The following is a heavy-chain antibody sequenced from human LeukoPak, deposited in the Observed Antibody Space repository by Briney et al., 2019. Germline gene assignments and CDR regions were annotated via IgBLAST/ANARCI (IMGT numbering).Heavy chain of an antibody. Sequence: PSETLSLTCAVSGGSISSYYWSWIRQSPGKGLEWIGYIYYSGSTNYNPSLKSRVSISVDTSKNQFSLKLSSVTAADTAVYYCARLRYYDFWSGYVVGMDVWGQGTTVTVSS. J-gene: IGHJ6*02. V-gene: IGHV4-59*12. D-gene: IGHD3-3*01. CDR1: GGSISSYY. CDR2: IYYSGST. CDR3: ARLRYYDFWSGYVVGMDV.